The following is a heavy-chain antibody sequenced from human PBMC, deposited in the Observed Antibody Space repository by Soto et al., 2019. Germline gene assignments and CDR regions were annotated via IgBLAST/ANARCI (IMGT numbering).Heavy chain of an antibody. V-gene: IGHV4-4*07. CDR3: ARGRRDGYKEYYFDY. Sequence: SETLSLTCTVSGGSISSYYWSWIRQPAGKGLEWIGRIYTSGSTNYNPSLKSRVTMSVDTSKNQFSLKLSSVTAADTAVYYCARGRRDGYKEYYFDYWGQGTLVTVSS. CDR2: IYTSGST. CDR1: GGSISSYY. J-gene: IGHJ4*02. D-gene: IGHD5-12*01.